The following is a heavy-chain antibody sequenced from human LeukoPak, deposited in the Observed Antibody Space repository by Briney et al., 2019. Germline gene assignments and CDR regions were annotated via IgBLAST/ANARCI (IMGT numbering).Heavy chain of an antibody. D-gene: IGHD3-10*01. CDR3: SRDGSGSYY. V-gene: IGHV4-4*07. Sequence: KRLEWIGRIYSSGSTNYNPSFESRVTMSVDTSKNQFSLKLNSVTAADTAIYYCSRDGSGSYYWGPGVLVTVSP. J-gene: IGHJ4*02. CDR2: IYSSGST.